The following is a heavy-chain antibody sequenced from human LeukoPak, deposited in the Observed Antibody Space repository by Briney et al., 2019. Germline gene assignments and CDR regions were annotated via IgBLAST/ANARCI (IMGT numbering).Heavy chain of an antibody. Sequence: PSETLSLTCTVSGGSISRYYWSWIRQPRGKGLEWIVYIHYSGSTNYNPSLKSRVTISMDTSKNQFSLKLTSVTAADTAVYYCARLDGNWNYFDYWGLGTLVTVSS. J-gene: IGHJ4*02. CDR1: GGSISRYY. V-gene: IGHV4-59*08. D-gene: IGHD1-20*01. CDR2: IHYSGST. CDR3: ARLDGNWNYFDY.